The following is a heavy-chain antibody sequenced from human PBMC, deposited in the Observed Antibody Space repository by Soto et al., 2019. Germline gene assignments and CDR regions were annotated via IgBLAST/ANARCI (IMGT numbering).Heavy chain of an antibody. J-gene: IGHJ1*01. CDR2: IYYSGST. CDR1: GGSISSGDYC. V-gene: IGHV4-30-4*01. D-gene: IGHD3-10*01. Sequence: SETLSLTWTVSGGSISSGDYCWSWIRQPPGKGLEWIGYIYYSGSTYYNPSLKSRVTISVDTSKNQFSLKLSSVTAADTAVYYCARGRRRFGTVPTPEYFQHWGQGTLVTVSS. CDR3: ARGRRRFGTVPTPEYFQH.